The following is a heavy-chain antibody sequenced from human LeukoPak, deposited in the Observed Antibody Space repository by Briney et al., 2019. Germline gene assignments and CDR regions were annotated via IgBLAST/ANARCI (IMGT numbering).Heavy chain of an antibody. D-gene: IGHD4-23*01. CDR2: INHSGRT. Sequence: SETLSLTCAVFGGSFSNFYRTWIRQPPGKGLEWIGEINHSGRTNYNPSLKSRVSISVDTSRNQVSLKLTSVTAADTAVYYCARGRLATVVTPSISADFDYWGQGTLVTVSS. CDR3: ARGRLATVVTPSISADFDY. CDR1: GGSFSNFY. V-gene: IGHV4-34*01. J-gene: IGHJ4*02.